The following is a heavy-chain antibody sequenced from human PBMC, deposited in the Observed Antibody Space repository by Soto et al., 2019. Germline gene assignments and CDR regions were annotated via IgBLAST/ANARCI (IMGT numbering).Heavy chain of an antibody. D-gene: IGHD1-26*01. J-gene: IGHJ5*02. Sequence: EVQLVESGGGLVQPGGSLRLSCAASGFTFSSYSMNWVRQAPGKGLEWVSYISSSSSTIYYADSVKGRFTISRDNAKNALYRQMNSLRAEDTAVYYCAREEGLLNCCDPWGQGTLVTVSS. V-gene: IGHV3-48*01. CDR1: GFTFSSYS. CDR2: ISSSSSTI. CDR3: AREEGLLNCCDP.